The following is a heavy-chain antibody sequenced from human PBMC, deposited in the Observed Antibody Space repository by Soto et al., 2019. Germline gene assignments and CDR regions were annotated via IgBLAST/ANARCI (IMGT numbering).Heavy chain of an antibody. J-gene: IGHJ1*01. CDR1: GGSVSSGSYY. CDR3: ARGDTMIVKSPPGVFQH. V-gene: IGHV4-61*01. CDR2: IYYSGST. Sequence: SETLSLTCTVSGGSVSSGSYYWSWIRQPPGKGLEWIGYIYYSGSTNYNPSLKSRVTISVDTSKNQFSLKLSSVTAADTAVYYCARGDTMIVKSPPGVFQHWGQGTLGTVS. D-gene: IGHD3-22*01.